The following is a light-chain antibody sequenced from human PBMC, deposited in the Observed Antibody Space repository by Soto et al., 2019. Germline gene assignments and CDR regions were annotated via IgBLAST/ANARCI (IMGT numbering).Light chain of an antibody. J-gene: IGKJ4*01. CDR3: VQHKTVAGLS. V-gene: IGKV1-17*01. CDR2: SAS. Sequence: DIQMTQSPSSLSASLGDRVTISCRTSQDIRIDLGWYLQKPGEAPKRLIYSASNLQSGVPSRFSGSGSGTEFTLTITSLQPEDFGTYYCVQHKTVAGLSFGGGTKVDLK. CDR1: QDIRID.